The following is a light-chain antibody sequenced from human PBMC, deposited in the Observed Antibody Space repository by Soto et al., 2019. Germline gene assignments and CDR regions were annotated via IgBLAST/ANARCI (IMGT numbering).Light chain of an antibody. CDR1: QGISSW. Sequence: DIQMTQSPSSVSASVGDRVTITCRASQGISSWLAWYQQKPGKAPKLLIYAASSLQSGVPSRFSGSGSGTDFTLTISSLQPGQQANSFPLTFGGGTKVEIK. V-gene: IGKV1-12*01. CDR2: AAS. J-gene: IGKJ4*01. CDR3: LT.